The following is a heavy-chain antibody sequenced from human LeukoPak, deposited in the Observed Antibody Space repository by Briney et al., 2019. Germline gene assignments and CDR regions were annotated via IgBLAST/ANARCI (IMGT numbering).Heavy chain of an antibody. CDR2: INPNSGGT. CDR3: ARDRKAGYYYGSGPYWGY. CDR1: GYTFTGYY. J-gene: IGHJ4*02. D-gene: IGHD3-10*01. Sequence: GASVKVSCKASGYTFTGYYMHWVRQAPGQGLGWMGWINPNSGGTNYAQKFQGRVTMTRDTSISTAYMELSRLRSDDTAVYYCARDRKAGYYYGSGPYWGYWGQGTLVTVSS. V-gene: IGHV1-2*02.